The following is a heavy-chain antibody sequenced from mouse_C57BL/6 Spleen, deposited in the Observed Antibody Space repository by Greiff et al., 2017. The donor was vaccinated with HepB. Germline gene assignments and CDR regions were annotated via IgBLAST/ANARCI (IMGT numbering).Heavy chain of an antibody. CDR2: INPSNGGT. CDR3: ARSPYYYGSSYAMDY. CDR1: GYTFTSYW. V-gene: IGHV1-53*01. Sequence: VQLQQPGTELVKPGTSVKLSCKASGYTFTSYWMHWVKQRPGQGLEWIGNINPSNGGTNYNEKFKSKATLTVDKSSSTAYMQLSSLTSEDSAVYYCARSPYYYGSSYAMDYWGQGTSVTVSS. D-gene: IGHD1-1*01. J-gene: IGHJ4*01.